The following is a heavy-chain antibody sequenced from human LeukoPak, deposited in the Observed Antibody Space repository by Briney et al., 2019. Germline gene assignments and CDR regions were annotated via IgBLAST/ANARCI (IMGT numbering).Heavy chain of an antibody. J-gene: IGHJ1*01. V-gene: IGHV4-59*01. CDR2: IYYSGST. Sequence: SETLSLTCTVSVGSIISYYWSWIRQPPGKGLEWIGYIYYSGSTNYNPSLKSRVTISVDTSKNQFSLKLSSVTAADTAVYYCARAAAVGGTGHFQHWGQGALVTVSS. CDR3: ARAAAVGGTGHFQH. D-gene: IGHD6-19*01. CDR1: VGSIISYY.